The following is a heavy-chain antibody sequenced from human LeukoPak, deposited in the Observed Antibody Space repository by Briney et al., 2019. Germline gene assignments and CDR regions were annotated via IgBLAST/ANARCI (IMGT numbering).Heavy chain of an antibody. CDR3: ARFLRGGVS. D-gene: IGHD3-16*01. J-gene: IGHJ5*02. V-gene: IGHV4-59*01. Sequence: GSLRLSCEASGFIFSNYWMAWVRQAPGKGLEWIGYIYYTGSTDYNPSLESRVTISVDVSKNQFSLKLTSVTAADTAVYYCARFLRGGVSWGQGTLVTVSS. CDR2: IYYTGST. CDR1: GFIFSNYW.